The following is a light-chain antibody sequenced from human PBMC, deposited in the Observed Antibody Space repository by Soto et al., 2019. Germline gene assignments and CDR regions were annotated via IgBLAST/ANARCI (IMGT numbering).Light chain of an antibody. CDR3: QQSFRTPFT. V-gene: IGKV1-39*01. J-gene: IGKJ3*01. Sequence: DIQMTQSPSSLSASVGDRVNITCRASQSISSYLNWYQQKPGKAPKLLVYAASRLQSGVPSRFSCNGSGKEFTPTISSLQPEDFATYYCQQSFRTPFTFGPGNKLDIK. CDR1: QSISSY. CDR2: AAS.